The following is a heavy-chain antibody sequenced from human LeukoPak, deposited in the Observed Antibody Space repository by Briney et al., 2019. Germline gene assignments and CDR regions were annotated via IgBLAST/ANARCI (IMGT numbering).Heavy chain of an antibody. Sequence: EASVKVSCKASGYTFTSYGISWVRQAPGQGLEWMGWISAYNGNTNYAQKLQGRVTMTTDTSTSTAYMELRSLRSEDTALYYCAKDIRATSVAGTSGFDYWGQGTLVTVSS. CDR3: AKDIRATSVAGTSGFDY. J-gene: IGHJ4*02. CDR2: ISAYNGNT. V-gene: IGHV1-18*01. CDR1: GYTFTSYG. D-gene: IGHD6-19*01.